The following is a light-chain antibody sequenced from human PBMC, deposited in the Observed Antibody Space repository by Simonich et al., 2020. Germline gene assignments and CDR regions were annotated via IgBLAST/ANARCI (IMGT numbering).Light chain of an antibody. CDR1: RSAFGSYNL. J-gene: IGLJ3*02. CDR2: EGS. V-gene: IGLV2-23*01. CDR3: CSYAGSSTWV. Sequence: QSALTQPASVSGSPGQSITISCPGTRSAFGSYNLVSWYQQHPGKAPKPMIYEGSKRPSGVSNRFSGSKSGNTASLTISGLQAEDEADYYCCSYAGSSTWVFGGGTKLTVL.